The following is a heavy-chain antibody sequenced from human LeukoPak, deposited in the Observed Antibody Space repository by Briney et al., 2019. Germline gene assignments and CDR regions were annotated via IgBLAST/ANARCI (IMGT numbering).Heavy chain of an antibody. J-gene: IGHJ6*03. D-gene: IGHD2/OR15-2a*01. V-gene: IGHV3-53*01. Sequence: GGSLRLSCAASGFTVSDNYMTWVRQAPGKGLEWVSIIYGCSTYYADSVKGRFTISRDNSKNKVYLQMNSLRAEDTAVYYCARDFEGVHRTTNSYTYYYYMDVWGKGTTVIVSS. CDR2: IYGCST. CDR1: GFTVSDNY. CDR3: ARDFEGVHRTTNSYTYYYYMDV.